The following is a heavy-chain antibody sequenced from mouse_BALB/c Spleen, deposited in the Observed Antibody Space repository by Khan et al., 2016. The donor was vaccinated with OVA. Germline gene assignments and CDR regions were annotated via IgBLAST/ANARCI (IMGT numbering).Heavy chain of an antibody. CDR2: ISSGITYT. Sequence: EVELVESGGGLVKPGGSLKLSCAASGFTFSGYAMSWVRQTPEKRLEWVATISSGITYTYYPASVKGRFTISRDNAKNTLYLQMGSLRSEDTAMYYSTRGAYDGWSWFAYWGQGTLVTVSA. CDR3: TRGAYDGWSWFAY. V-gene: IGHV5-9-1*01. J-gene: IGHJ3*01. CDR1: GFTFSGYA. D-gene: IGHD2-12*01.